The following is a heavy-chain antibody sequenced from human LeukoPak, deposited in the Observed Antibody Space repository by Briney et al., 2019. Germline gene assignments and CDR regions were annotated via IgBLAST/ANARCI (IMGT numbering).Heavy chain of an antibody. CDR1: GFTFGNYH. Sequence: GRSLRLSCAASGFTFGNYHMHWVRQAPGKGLEWVTLISYDGNYKYYADSVEGRFAISRDNSKNTLSLQMNSLRAEDTAMYYCARDDYGFGNWGQGTLVTVSS. J-gene: IGHJ4*02. CDR3: ARDDYGFGN. D-gene: IGHD4/OR15-4a*01. V-gene: IGHV3-30*01. CDR2: ISYDGNYK.